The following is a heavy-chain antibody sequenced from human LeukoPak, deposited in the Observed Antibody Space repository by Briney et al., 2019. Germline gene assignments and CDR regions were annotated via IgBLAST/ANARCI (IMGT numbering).Heavy chain of an antibody. V-gene: IGHV7-4-1*02. Sequence: GASVKVSCKASGYTFTGYAMNWVRQAPGQGLEWMGWINTNTGNPTYAQGFTGRFVFSLDTSVSTAYLQISSLKAEDTAVYYCARVEYSGYDSVWEPYYYYMDVWGKGTTVTVSS. D-gene: IGHD5-12*01. J-gene: IGHJ6*03. CDR3: ARVEYSGYDSVWEPYYYYMDV. CDR1: GYTFTGYA. CDR2: INTNTGNP.